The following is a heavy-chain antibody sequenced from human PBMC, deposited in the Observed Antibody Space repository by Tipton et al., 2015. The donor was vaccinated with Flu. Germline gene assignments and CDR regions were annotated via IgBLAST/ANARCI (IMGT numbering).Heavy chain of an antibody. CDR1: GGSISSYY. J-gene: IGHJ5*02. CDR2: IYYSGST. Sequence: TLSLTCTVSGGSISSYYWSWIRQPPGKGLEWIGYIYYSGSTNYNPSLKSRVTISVDTSKNQFSLKLSSVTAADTAVYYCAREVVVPAAIGINWFDPWGQGTLVNVSS. D-gene: IGHD2-2*01. V-gene: IGHV4-59*01. CDR3: AREVVVPAAIGINWFDP.